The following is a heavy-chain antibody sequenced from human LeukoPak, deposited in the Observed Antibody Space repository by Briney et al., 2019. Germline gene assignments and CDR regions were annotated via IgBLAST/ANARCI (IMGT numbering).Heavy chain of an antibody. J-gene: IGHJ4*02. CDR1: GFTFSSYS. Sequence: GGSLRLSCAASGFTFSSYSMNWVRQAPGKVLEWVSYISSSSSTIYYADSVKGRFTISRDNAKNSLYLQMNSLRAEDTAVYYCARVQFLVVVAAEFDYWGQGTLVTVSS. CDR2: ISSSSSTI. CDR3: ARVQFLVVVAAEFDY. V-gene: IGHV3-48*01. D-gene: IGHD2-15*01.